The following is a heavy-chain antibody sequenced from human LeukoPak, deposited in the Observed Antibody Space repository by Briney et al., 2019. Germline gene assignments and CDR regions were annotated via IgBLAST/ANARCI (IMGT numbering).Heavy chain of an antibody. Sequence: GGSLRLSCAASGFTFSDYNMHWVRQAPGKGLEWMAVISYHGINEYYADSVKGRFTISRDNSKSTLHLQMNSLRAEDTAVYYCAALSLGAYCGGDCKDPFDYWGQGTLVTVSS. CDR2: ISYHGINE. V-gene: IGHV3-30*03. D-gene: IGHD2-21*02. J-gene: IGHJ4*02. CDR1: GFTFSDYN. CDR3: AALSLGAYCGGDCKDPFDY.